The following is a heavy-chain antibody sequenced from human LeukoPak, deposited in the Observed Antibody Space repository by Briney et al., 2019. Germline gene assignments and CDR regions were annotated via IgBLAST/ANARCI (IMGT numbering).Heavy chain of an antibody. CDR2: ISDSGTTE. Sequence: GGSLRLSCTASGFSLSSFQMNWVRQAPGKGLEWISYISDSGTTEYYADSVKGRFSLSRDDSRNTVYLHLNNLRVEDTAVYYSAKASWVSDADAVLWGRGTLVTVYS. J-gene: IGHJ4*02. CDR1: GFSLSSFQ. D-gene: IGHD3-10*01. CDR3: AKASWVSDADAVL. V-gene: IGHV3-48*03.